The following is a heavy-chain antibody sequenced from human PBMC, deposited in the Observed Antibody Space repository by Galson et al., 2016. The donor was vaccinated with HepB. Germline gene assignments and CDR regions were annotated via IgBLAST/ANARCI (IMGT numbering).Heavy chain of an antibody. CDR2: ISTRRTT. J-gene: IGHJ4*02. Sequence: SLRLSCAASGFVFSNFGLSCLRQAPGKGLEWGASISTRRTTYYSDSVQGRLTISRDNSNNTLYLQMNGLRAEDTAVYYCAKERLVRRIFDHWGQGTL. V-gene: IGHV3-23*01. D-gene: IGHD1-1*01. CDR3: AKERLVRRIFDH. CDR1: GFVFSNFG.